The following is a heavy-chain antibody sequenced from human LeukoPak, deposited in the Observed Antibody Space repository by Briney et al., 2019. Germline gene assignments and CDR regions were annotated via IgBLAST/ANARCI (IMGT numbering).Heavy chain of an antibody. Sequence: GGSLRFSCAASGFSFSDSAMHWVRQASGKGLEWVGRIRSKANTYATAYTVSVKGRFTISRDDSKNTAYLQMNSLKTEDTAVYYCTKPGSGWNYFDSWGQGTLVTVSA. V-gene: IGHV3-73*01. CDR3: TKPGSGWNYFDS. J-gene: IGHJ4*02. D-gene: IGHD6-19*01. CDR2: IRSKANTYAT. CDR1: GFSFSDSA.